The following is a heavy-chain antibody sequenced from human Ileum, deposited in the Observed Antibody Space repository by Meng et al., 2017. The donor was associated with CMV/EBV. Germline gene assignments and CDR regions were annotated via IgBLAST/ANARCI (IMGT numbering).Heavy chain of an antibody. CDR1: GFTFSSSG. V-gene: IGHV3-30*02. Sequence: GESLKISCAASGFTFSSSGIHWVRQAPGKGLEWVALVWYDENTKLYADSVKGRFTISRDNSKNMFYLQMNSLREEDTAVYYCAKDPELGYWGQGTVVTVSS. CDR3: AKDPELGY. D-gene: IGHD1-26*01. CDR2: VWYDENTK. J-gene: IGHJ4*02.